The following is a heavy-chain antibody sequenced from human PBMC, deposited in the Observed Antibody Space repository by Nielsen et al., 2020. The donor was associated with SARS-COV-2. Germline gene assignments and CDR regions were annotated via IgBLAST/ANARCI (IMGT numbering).Heavy chain of an antibody. CDR1: GYTLTELS. J-gene: IGHJ6*02. CDR3: AKGGLAAAGREDYYYYGMDV. CDR2: FDPEDGDT. D-gene: IGHD6-13*01. Sequence: ASVKVSCKVSGYTLTELSMHWVRQAPGKGLEWMGGFDPEDGDTIYAQKFQGRVTMTEDTSTDTAYMELSSLRSEDTAVYYCAKGGLAAAGREDYYYYGMDVWGQGTTVTVSS. V-gene: IGHV1-24*01.